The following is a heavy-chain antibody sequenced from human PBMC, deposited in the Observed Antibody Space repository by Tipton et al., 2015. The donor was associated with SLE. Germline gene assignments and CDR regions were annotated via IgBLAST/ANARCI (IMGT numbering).Heavy chain of an antibody. CDR3: ARAADSSEGSVDY. J-gene: IGHJ4*02. Sequence: GSLRLSCAASGFTFSSYSMNWVRQAPGKGLEWVSYISSSSSTIYYADSVKGRFTISRDNAKNSLYLQMNSLRAEDTAVYYCARAADSSEGSVDYWGQGTLVTVSS. V-gene: IGHV3-48*01. CDR1: GFTFSSYS. D-gene: IGHD6-25*01. CDR2: ISSSSSTI.